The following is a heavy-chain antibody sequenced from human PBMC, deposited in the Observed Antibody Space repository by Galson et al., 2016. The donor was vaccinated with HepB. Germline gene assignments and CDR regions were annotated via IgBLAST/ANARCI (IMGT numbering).Heavy chain of an antibody. V-gene: IGHV1-69*13. D-gene: IGHD2-21*02. CDR1: GGTFRNYR. Sequence: SVKVSCKASGGTFRNYRIDWVRQAPGQGLEWMGGIIPLSHTANYAQKFQVRVAITADESTSSSYVELTSLRSDDAGVYYCARMNGGCYGCFDYWGQGTLVTVSS. CDR2: IIPLSHTA. CDR3: ARMNGGCYGCFDY. J-gene: IGHJ4*02.